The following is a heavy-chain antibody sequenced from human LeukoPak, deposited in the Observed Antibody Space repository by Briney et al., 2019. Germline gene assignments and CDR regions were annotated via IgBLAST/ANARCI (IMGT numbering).Heavy chain of an antibody. D-gene: IGHD2-8*01. CDR1: GGSISSGGYS. CDR3: ARVYCTNGVCYKGPFDY. V-gene: IGHV4-30-2*01. CDR2: IYHSGST. Sequence: SETLSLTCAVSGGSISSGGYSWSWIRQPPGKGLEWIVYIYHSGSTYYNPSLKSRVTISVDRSKNQFSLKLSSVTAADTAVYYCARVYCTNGVCYKGPFDYWGQGTLVTVSS. J-gene: IGHJ4*02.